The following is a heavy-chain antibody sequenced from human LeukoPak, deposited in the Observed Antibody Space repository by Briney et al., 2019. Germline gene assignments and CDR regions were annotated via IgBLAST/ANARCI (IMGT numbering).Heavy chain of an antibody. CDR3: AKLGAGLQLRSVFDY. J-gene: IGHJ4*02. V-gene: IGHV1-2*02. CDR2: INPYSGDT. CDR1: GYTFTGYY. Sequence: ASVKVSCKASGYTFTGYYVHWVRQAPGQGLEWMGWINPYSGDTNYAQKFQGRVTMTEDTSTDTAYMELSSLRSEDTAVYYCAKLGAGLQLRSVFDYWGQGTLVTVSS. D-gene: IGHD4-11*01.